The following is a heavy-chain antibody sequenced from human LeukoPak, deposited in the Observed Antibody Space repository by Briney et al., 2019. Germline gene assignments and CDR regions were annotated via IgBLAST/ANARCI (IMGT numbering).Heavy chain of an antibody. CDR3: ATLAGDILTGYQRDWFDP. CDR2: INHSGST. V-gene: IGHV4-34*01. Sequence: SETLSLTCAVYGGSLSGYYWSWIRQPPGKGLEWIGEINHSGSTNYNPSLKSRVTISVDTSKNQFSLKLSSVTAADTAVYYCATLAGDILTGYQRDWFDPWGQGTLVTVSS. CDR1: GGSLSGYY. D-gene: IGHD3-9*01. J-gene: IGHJ5*02.